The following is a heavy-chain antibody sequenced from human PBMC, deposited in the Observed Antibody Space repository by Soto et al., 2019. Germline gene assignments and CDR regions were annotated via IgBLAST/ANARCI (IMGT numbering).Heavy chain of an antibody. CDR2: ISGSGGST. V-gene: IGHV3-23*01. J-gene: IGHJ4*02. D-gene: IGHD3-22*01. Sequence: PGGSLRLSCAASGFTFSSYAMSWVRQAPGKGLEWVSAISGSGGSTYYADSVKGRFTISRDNSKNTLYLQMNSLRAEDTAVYYCAKYGYDYYDSSGPFDYWGQGTLVTVSS. CDR3: AKYGYDYYDSSGPFDY. CDR1: GFTFSSYA.